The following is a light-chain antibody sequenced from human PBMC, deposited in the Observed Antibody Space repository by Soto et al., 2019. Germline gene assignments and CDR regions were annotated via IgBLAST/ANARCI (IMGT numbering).Light chain of an antibody. CDR2: DVN. CDR3: TSWTTSTTMI. J-gene: IGLJ2*01. Sequence: QSALTQPASVSGSPGQSITISCTGTSSDICAYNYVSWYQQHPGKAPKLMIYDVNIRPSGVSNRFSGSKSGNTASLTISGLQAEYEADYYCTSWTTSTTMIFGGGTKLTVL. V-gene: IGLV2-14*03. CDR1: SSDICAYNY.